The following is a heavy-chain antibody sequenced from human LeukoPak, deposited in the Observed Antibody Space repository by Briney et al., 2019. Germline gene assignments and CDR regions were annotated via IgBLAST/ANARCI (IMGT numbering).Heavy chain of an antibody. CDR1: GFTFSSYS. CDR2: ISSSSSYI. CDR3: ARRMEAGYCSGGSCYSFDY. V-gene: IGHV3-21*01. D-gene: IGHD2-15*01. Sequence: PGGSLRLSCAASGFTFSSYSMNWVRQAPGKGLEWVSSISSSSSYIYYADSVKGRFTISRDNAKNSLYLQMNSLGAEDTAVYYCARRMEAGYCSGGSCYSFDYWGQGTLVTVSS. J-gene: IGHJ4*02.